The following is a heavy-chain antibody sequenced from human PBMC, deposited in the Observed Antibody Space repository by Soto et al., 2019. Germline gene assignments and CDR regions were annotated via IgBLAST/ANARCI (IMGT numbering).Heavy chain of an antibody. CDR1: GFNFSSYV. Sequence: QVQLVESGGGVVQPGRSLRLSCAASGFNFSSYVMHWVRQAPGKGLEWVADIWYDGGNKYYADSVKGRFTISRDNSKNTLYLHMNSLRAEDTAVYYCARNGQWLPRDGLRSSYYFDYWGQGTLVTVSS. V-gene: IGHV3-33*01. CDR3: ARNGQWLPRDGLRSSYYFDY. D-gene: IGHD6-19*01. CDR2: IWYDGGNK. J-gene: IGHJ4*02.